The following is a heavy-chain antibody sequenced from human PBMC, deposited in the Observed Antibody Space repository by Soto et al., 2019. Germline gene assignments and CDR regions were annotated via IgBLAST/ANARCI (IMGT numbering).Heavy chain of an antibody. CDR3: ARGLRIYYDRSGLHY. V-gene: IGHV3-48*03. Sequence: GSLRFSCAASVFTLSNYALNWVRQTPGKGLEWVSYISYTGSTIYYADSVMGRFTISRDNSKNSLYLQMNSLRAEDTAVYYCARGLRIYYDRSGLHYWGQGTLVTVSS. CDR1: VFTLSNYA. J-gene: IGHJ4*02. D-gene: IGHD3-22*01. CDR2: ISYTGSTI.